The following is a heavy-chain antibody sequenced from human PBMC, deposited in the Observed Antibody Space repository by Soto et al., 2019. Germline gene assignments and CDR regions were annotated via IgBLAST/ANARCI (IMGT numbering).Heavy chain of an antibody. J-gene: IGHJ4*02. CDR1: GGSVSNGSYY. D-gene: IGHD5-12*01. V-gene: IGHV4-61*01. CDR2: IYSSGST. CDR3: ARDGDGYNY. Sequence: QVQLQESGPGLVKRSETLSLTCTVSGGSVSNGSYYWSWIRQPPGKGLEWIGYIYSSGSTSYNPSLRSRITISVDTSKNQFSLKLSSVTAADTAVYYCARDGDGYNYWGQGTLVTVSS.